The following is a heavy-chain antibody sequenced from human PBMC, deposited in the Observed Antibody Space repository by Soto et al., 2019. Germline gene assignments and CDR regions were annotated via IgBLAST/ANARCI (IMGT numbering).Heavy chain of an antibody. Sequence: AGGSLRLSCAASGCPFSSYAMSWVRQAPGQGLEWVSAISGSGDTTYYVDSVKGRFTISRDSSKNTLYRQMDSLRAEDTAQYYWAKEAYRGPPYCLDPRGQAVLVTGS. CDR3: AKEAYRGPPYCLDP. CDR2: ISGSGDTT. CDR1: GCPFSSYA. D-gene: IGHD1-26*01. J-gene: IGHJ5*02. V-gene: IGHV3-23*01.